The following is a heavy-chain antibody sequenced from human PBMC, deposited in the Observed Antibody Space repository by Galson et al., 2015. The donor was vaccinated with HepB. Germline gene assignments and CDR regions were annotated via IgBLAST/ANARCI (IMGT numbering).Heavy chain of an antibody. CDR3: AKFRGMDIGEYHFDH. V-gene: IGHV3-23*05. CDR1: GFIFRNHA. Sequence: SLRLSCAAYGFIFRNHAMHWVRQAPGKGLEWVSTLHNDGVTTHIADSVRGRFTISRDNSKNTLFLQMNSLGVEDTALYYCAKFRGMDIGEYHFDHWGQGTLVTVSS. D-gene: IGHD2-2*03. CDR2: LHNDGVTT. J-gene: IGHJ4*02.